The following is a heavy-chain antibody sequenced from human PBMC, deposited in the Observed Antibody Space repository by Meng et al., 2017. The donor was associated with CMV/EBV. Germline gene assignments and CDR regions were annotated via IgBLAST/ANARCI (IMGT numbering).Heavy chain of an antibody. D-gene: IGHD2-21*02. CDR2: INQYGSDT. Sequence: GESLKTSCAASGFTFSSHWMTWVRQAPGKGLEWVANINQYGSDTNYVDSVKGRFIISRDNAKSSLYLQMNSLRADDTAVYFCARGRTSVTANWGRGTLVTVSS. CDR1: GFTFSSHW. J-gene: IGHJ4*01. CDR3: ARGRTSVTAN. V-gene: IGHV3-7*01.